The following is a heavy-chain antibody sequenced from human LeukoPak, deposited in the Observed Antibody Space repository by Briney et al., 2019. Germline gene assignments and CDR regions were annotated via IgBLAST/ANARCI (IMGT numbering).Heavy chain of an antibody. J-gene: IGHJ4*02. CDR2: IYYSGST. V-gene: IGHV4-39*01. Sequence: SETLSLTCIVSGGSISSSDYYWGWIRQPPGKGLEWIATIYYSGSTYYNPSLKSRVTISVDTSKNQFSLKLTSVTAADTAVYYCARQGVSSYQYYFDYWGQGTLVTVSS. CDR3: ARQGVSSYQYYFDY. CDR1: GGSISSSDYY. D-gene: IGHD3-22*01.